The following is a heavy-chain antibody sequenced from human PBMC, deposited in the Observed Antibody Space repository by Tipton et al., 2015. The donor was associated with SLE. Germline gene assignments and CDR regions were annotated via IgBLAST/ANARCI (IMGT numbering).Heavy chain of an antibody. CDR1: GGSFSGYY. D-gene: IGHD6-13*01. J-gene: IGHJ4*02. CDR2: INHSGSS. CDR3: AREGQQLDYFDY. Sequence: TLSLTCAVYGGSFSGYYWSWIRQPPGQGLEWIGEINHSGSSNYNPSLKSRVTISVDTSKNQFSLKLSSVTAADTAVYYCAREGQQLDYFDYWGQGTLVTVSS. V-gene: IGHV4-34*01.